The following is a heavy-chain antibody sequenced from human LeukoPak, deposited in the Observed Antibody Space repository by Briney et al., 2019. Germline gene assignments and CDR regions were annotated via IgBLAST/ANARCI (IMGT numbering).Heavy chain of an antibody. J-gene: IGHJ4*02. CDR2: IYTSGST. CDR3: ARARVIPASSDD. CDR1: GVSITFGSYY. Sequence: PSQTLSLTCTVSGVSITFGSYYWTWSRQPAGNGLEWVGRIYTSGSTFYNPSLKSRVTISMDTSMNQFSLRMTSVTAADTAVYYYARARVIPASSDDWGQATLVTASS. V-gene: IGHV4-61*02.